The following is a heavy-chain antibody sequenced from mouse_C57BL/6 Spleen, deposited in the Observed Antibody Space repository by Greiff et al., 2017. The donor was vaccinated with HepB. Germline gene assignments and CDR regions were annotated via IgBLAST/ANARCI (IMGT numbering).Heavy chain of an antibody. J-gene: IGHJ1*03. CDR1: GIDFSRYW. V-gene: IGHV4-1*01. CDR3: ARRGYDSLGLDWYFDV. CDR2: INPDSSTI. Sequence: EVKLLESGGGLVQPGGSLKLSCAASGIDFSRYWMSWVRRAPGKGLEWIGEINPDSSTINYAPSLKDKFIISRDNAKNTLYLQMSKVRSEDTALYYCARRGYDSLGLDWYFDVWGTGTTVTVSS. D-gene: IGHD2-4*01.